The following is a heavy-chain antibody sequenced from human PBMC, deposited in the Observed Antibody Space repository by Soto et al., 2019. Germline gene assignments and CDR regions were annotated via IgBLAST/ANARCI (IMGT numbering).Heavy chain of an antibody. Sequence: PSETLSLTCTVSGGSISSKSFYWGWIRQPPAKGLEWIGSIHYRGATYNNPSLKSRVTIFVDTSKNQFSLKLNSVTAADTAVYYCARSLDFGSDSYYNRGFDSWGLGTLVTVSS. J-gene: IGHJ4*02. CDR3: ARSLDFGSDSYYNRGFDS. CDR1: GGSISSKSFY. V-gene: IGHV4-39*01. CDR2: IHYRGAT. D-gene: IGHD3-10*01.